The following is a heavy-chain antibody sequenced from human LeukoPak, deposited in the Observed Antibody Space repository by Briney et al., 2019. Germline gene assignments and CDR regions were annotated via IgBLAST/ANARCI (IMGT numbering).Heavy chain of an antibody. CDR1: GGSISSYY. D-gene: IGHD1-26*01. Sequence: SETLSLTCTVSGGSISSYYWGWIRQPPGKGLEWIGDIYYTGSTNYDPSLKSRVTISLDTSKNQFSLKLSSVTAADTAVYYCARGEWELRDFDYWGQGTLVTVSS. CDR3: ARGEWELRDFDY. CDR2: IYYTGST. V-gene: IGHV4-59*01. J-gene: IGHJ4*02.